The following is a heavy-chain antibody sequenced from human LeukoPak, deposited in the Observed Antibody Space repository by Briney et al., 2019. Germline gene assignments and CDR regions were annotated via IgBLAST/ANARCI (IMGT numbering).Heavy chain of an antibody. Sequence: SETLSLTCTVSGGSISSYYWSWIRQPPGKGLEWIGRIYTSGSTNYNPSLKSRVTMSVDTSKNQFSLKLSSVTAADTAVYYCARAASSYDSSGYTSSYYFDYWGQGTLVTVSS. J-gene: IGHJ4*02. V-gene: IGHV4-4*07. CDR1: GGSISSYY. D-gene: IGHD3-22*01. CDR3: ARAASSYDSSGYTSSYYFDY. CDR2: IYTSGST.